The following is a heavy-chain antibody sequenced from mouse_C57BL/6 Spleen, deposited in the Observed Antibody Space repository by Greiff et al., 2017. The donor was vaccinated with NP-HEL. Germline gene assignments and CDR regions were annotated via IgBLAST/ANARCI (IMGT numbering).Heavy chain of an antibody. J-gene: IGHJ3*01. CDR2: IDPEDGET. CDR1: GFNIKDYY. Sequence: VQLQQSGAELVKPGASVKLSCTASGFNIKDYYMTWVKQRTEQGLEWIGRIDPEDGETKYAPKFQGKATLTADTSSNTAYLQLSSLTSEDTAVYYCARGGPWFAYWGQGTLVTVSA. V-gene: IGHV14-2*01. D-gene: IGHD3-3*01. CDR3: ARGGPWFAY.